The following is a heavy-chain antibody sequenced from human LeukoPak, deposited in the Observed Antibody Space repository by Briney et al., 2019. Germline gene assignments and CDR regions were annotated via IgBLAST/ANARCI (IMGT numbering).Heavy chain of an antibody. D-gene: IGHD3-10*01. V-gene: IGHV3-23*01. J-gene: IGHJ4*02. CDR3: AKDSYSGSGTFYMGSFDY. Sequence: PGGSLRLSCAASGFTFSRYGMSWVRQAPGKGLEWVSAISGSGGSTYYADSVKGRFTISRDNSKNTVYVQMNSLRAEDTAVYYCAKDSYSGSGTFYMGSFDYWGQGVLVTVSS. CDR1: GFTFSRYG. CDR2: ISGSGGST.